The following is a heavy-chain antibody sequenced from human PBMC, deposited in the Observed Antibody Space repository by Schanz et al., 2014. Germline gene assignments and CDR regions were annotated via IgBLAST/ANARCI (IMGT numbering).Heavy chain of an antibody. CDR1: GFTFSSYG. J-gene: IGHJ4*02. Sequence: QVQLVDSGGGLVQPGRSLRLSCAASGFTFSSYGMHWVRQAPGKGLEWVAVIWYDGSNKYYADSVKGRFTISRDNSKNTLFLQMNSLRAEDTAVYYCARDHTTESYYSAGPPIDYWGQGTLLTVSS. CDR3: ARDHTTESYYSAGPPIDY. D-gene: IGHD1-26*01. V-gene: IGHV3-33*01. CDR2: IWYDGSNK.